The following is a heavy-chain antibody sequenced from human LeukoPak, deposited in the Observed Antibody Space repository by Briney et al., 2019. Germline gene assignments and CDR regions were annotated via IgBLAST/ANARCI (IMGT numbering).Heavy chain of an antibody. J-gene: IGHJ4*02. CDR3: ATARRGMIVEGHFDY. Sequence: ASVKVSCKVSGYTLNELSMLWVRQAPGKGLEWMGGFDPEDGETIYAQKFQGRVTMTEDTSTDTAYMELSSLRSEDTAVYYCATARRGMIVEGHFDYWGQGTLVTVSS. D-gene: IGHD3-22*01. CDR1: GYTLNELS. V-gene: IGHV1-24*01. CDR2: FDPEDGET.